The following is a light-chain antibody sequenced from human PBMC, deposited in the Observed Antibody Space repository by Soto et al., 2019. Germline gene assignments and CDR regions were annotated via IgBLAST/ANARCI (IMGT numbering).Light chain of an antibody. J-gene: IGKJ1*01. CDR2: GVS. CDR3: HQYGISPPT. Sequence: EVVLTQSPGTLFLSPGERATLSCMASQSVSGSDLAWYQQKPGQAPRLLISGVSNRATGTPDTFSGSGSGTDFTLTISSLEPEDFAVFYCHQYGISPPTFGPGTKVEI. CDR1: QSVSGSD. V-gene: IGKV3-20*01.